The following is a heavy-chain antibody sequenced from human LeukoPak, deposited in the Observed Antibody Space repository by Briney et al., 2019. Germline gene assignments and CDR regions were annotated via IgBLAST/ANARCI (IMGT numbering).Heavy chain of an antibody. CDR2: IYHSGST. Sequence: PSETLPLTCAVSGGSISSGGYSWSWIRQPPGKGLEWIGYIYHSGSTYYNPSLKSRVTISVDRSKNQFSLKLSSVTAADTAVYYCARGLPTLNAFDIWGQGTMVTVSS. D-gene: IGHD5/OR15-5a*01. V-gene: IGHV4-30-2*01. J-gene: IGHJ3*02. CDR1: GGSISSGGYS. CDR3: ARGLPTLNAFDI.